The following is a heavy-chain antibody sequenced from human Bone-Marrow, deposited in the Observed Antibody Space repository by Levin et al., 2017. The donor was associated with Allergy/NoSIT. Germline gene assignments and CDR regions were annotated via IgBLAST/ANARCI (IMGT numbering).Heavy chain of an antibody. CDR1: GYTFTDYY. J-gene: IGHJ4*02. D-gene: IGHD3-16*01. Sequence: ASVKVSCKASGYTFTDYYIHWVRQAPGQGLEWMGWIYPHSGATSYAQNFQGRVTMTRDTSINTAYMELSRLRSDDTAVYYCARDPPNSVGGYDYWGQGALITVSS. V-gene: IGHV1-2*02. CDR2: IYPHSGAT. CDR3: ARDPPNSVGGYDY.